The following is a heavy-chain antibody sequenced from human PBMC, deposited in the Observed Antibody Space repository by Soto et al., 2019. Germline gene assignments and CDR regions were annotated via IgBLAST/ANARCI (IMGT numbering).Heavy chain of an antibody. CDR2: IYYSGST. V-gene: IGHV4-59*01. CDR1: GGSISSYY. D-gene: IGHD5-12*01. J-gene: IGHJ6*02. Sequence: SETLSLTCTVSGGSISSYYWSWIRQPPGKGLEWIGYIYYSGSTNYNPSLKSRVTISVDTSKNQFSLKLSSVTAADTAVYYCARLRRDGYNGKYYYYYYGMDVWGQGTTVTVSS. CDR3: ARLRRDGYNGKYYYYYYGMDV.